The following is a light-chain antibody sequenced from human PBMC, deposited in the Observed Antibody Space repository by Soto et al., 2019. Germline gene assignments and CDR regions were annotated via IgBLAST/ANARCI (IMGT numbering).Light chain of an antibody. CDR1: EGSLHNDGKTY. CDR2: QVS. Sequence: LLTQTPRSSLVSLGQPASFCCRSSEGSLHNDGKTYLGWLHQKPGQPPRLLIYQVSKRLPGVPDRFSGRGAGTHFTRKISRVEDEDVGLYFCMQASQLSTFGQGTQVEVK. V-gene: IGKV2-24*01. J-gene: IGKJ1*01. CDR3: MQASQLST.